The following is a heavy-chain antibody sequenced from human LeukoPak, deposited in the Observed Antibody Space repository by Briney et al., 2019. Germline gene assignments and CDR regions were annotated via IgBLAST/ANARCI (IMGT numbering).Heavy chain of an antibody. V-gene: IGHV4-61*08. CDR3: ARQSFASGYYQLTSHAFDI. CDR2: IYYSGST. D-gene: IGHD3-22*01. CDR1: GGSISSGGYY. Sequence: TSETLSLACTVSGGSISSGGYYWSWIRQHPGKGLEWIGYIYYSGSTNYNPSLKSRVTISVDTSKNQFSLKLSSVTAADTAVYYCARQSFASGYYQLTSHAFDIWGQGTMVTVSS. J-gene: IGHJ3*02.